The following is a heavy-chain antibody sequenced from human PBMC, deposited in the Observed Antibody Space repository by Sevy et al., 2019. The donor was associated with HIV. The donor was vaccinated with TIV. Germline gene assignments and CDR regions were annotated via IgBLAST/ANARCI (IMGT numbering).Heavy chain of an antibody. CDR1: GGTFNNYG. CDR2: ILPLSGLV. J-gene: IGHJ4*02. Sequence: ASVKVSCKASGGTFNNYGINWVRQAPGQGLQWMGGILPLSGLVNYAQNLQGRVAITADESTRTVYMELTGLGFEDTAVYYCARDRPCGGDCYFLDSWGRGALVTVSS. CDR3: ARDRPCGGDCYFLDS. D-gene: IGHD2-21*01. V-gene: IGHV1-69*13.